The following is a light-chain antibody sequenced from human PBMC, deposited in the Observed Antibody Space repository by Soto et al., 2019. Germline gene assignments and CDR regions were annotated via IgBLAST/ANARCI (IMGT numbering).Light chain of an antibody. CDR1: SSNIGARYD. V-gene: IGLV1-40*01. CDR2: GNF. J-gene: IGLJ3*02. CDR3: QSYDISLSGSV. Sequence: QAVVTQPPSVSGAPGQRVTISCTGSSSNIGARYDVHWYQQLPGTAPKLLIYGNFNRPSGVPDRFSGSRSGTSASLAITGLQAEDEADYYCQSYDISLSGSVFGGGTKLTVL.